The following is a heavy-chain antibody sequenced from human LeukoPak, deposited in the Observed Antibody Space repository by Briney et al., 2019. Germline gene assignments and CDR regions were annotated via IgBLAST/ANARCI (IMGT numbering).Heavy chain of an antibody. CDR1: GYTFTARY. J-gene: IGHJ6*03. CDR2: INPNSGGP. V-gene: IGHV1-2*02. CDR3: ARVGYCTHGVCYSIDL. D-gene: IGHD2-8*01. Sequence: ASVKVSCKASGYTFTARYIHWVRQAPGQGFEWMGWINPNSGGPNYAQKFQGRVTMTRDTSISTAYMELSRLRSDDTAVYYCARVGYCTHGVCYSIDLWGKGTTVIVSS.